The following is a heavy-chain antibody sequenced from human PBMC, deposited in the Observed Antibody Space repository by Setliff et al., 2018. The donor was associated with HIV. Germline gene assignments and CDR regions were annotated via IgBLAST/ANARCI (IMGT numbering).Heavy chain of an antibody. Sequence: SETLSLTCAVYGGSFSGYYWSWIRQPPGKGLEWIGEINHSGSTNYNPSLKSRVTISVDTSKSQFSLKLSSVTAADTAVYYCARGVPLLPPHYWGQGTRVTVSS. CDR3: ARGVPLLPPHY. CDR2: INHSGST. D-gene: IGHD2-21*02. V-gene: IGHV4-34*01. J-gene: IGHJ4*02. CDR1: GGSFSGYY.